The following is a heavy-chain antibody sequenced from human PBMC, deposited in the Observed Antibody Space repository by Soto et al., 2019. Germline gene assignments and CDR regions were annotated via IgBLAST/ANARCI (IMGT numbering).Heavy chain of an antibody. CDR1: GFIFSNFW. CDR2: INSDGSYT. D-gene: IGHD3-22*01. J-gene: IGHJ6*02. Sequence: LRLSCVASGFIFSNFWMYWVRQAPGMGLVWVSHINSDGSYTTYADSVKGRFTISRDNAKNTLYLQMNSLRAEDTAVYYCVRAIGHYGMDVWGRGTTVTVSS. CDR3: VRAIGHYGMDV. V-gene: IGHV3-74*01.